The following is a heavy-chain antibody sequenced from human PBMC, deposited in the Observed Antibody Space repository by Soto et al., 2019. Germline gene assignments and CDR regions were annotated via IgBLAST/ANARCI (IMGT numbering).Heavy chain of an antibody. D-gene: IGHD3-3*02. Sequence: QVQLVQSGAEVKKPGSSVKVSCRASGDSFSNYAVNWLRQAPGRGLEWMGGLIPVFGTSNYAEKFQGRVTMTADESTSTAYIELSSLTSEDTDVYYCARAVRTGFSGIDGWGQGTT. CDR1: GDSFSNYA. J-gene: IGHJ6*02. CDR3: ARAVRTGFSGIDG. CDR2: LIPVFGTS. V-gene: IGHV1-69*01.